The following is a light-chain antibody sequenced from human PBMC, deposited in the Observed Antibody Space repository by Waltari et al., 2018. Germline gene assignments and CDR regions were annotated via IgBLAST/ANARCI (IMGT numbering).Light chain of an antibody. Sequence: SYELTPPPSVSVSPGQTARITCPGDAFPNPSAYWYQHQPGQAPVLVIYKDSERPSGIPERFSGSSSGTTVTLTISGVQAEDEADYYCQSADSSGTHEVFGGGTKLTVL. CDR3: QSADSSGTHEV. CDR1: AFPNPS. J-gene: IGLJ3*02. V-gene: IGLV3-25*03. CDR2: KDS.